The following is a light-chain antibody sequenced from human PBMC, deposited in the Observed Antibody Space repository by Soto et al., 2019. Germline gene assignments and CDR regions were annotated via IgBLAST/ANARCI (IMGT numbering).Light chain of an antibody. CDR3: QHYNSYPIN. J-gene: IGKJ5*01. CDR2: DAS. Sequence: EIQMTQSPSTLSASVGDRVTITCRASQSISSWLAWYQQKPGKAPKLLIYDASSLESGVPSRFSGSGSGAEFTLTISSLQPDDFATYYCQHYNSYPINFGQGTRLEI. V-gene: IGKV1-5*01. CDR1: QSISSW.